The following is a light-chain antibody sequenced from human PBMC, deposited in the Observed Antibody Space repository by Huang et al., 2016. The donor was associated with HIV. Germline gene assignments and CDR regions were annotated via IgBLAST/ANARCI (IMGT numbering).Light chain of an antibody. CDR1: QDINNY. Sequence: DIQMTQSPSAMSASVGDRVNITCRANQDINNYLRWFQQKPGKVPKRLIYAASNLPSGVPSRFSGSGSGTEFTLTISNLQPEDFATYYCLQHLSYPPAFGQGTRLEIK. J-gene: IGKJ5*01. CDR2: AAS. CDR3: LQHLSYPPA. V-gene: IGKV1-17*03.